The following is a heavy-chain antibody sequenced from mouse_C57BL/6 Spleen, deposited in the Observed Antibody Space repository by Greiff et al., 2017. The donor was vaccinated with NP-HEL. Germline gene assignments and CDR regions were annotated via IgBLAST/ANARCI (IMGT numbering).Heavy chain of an antibody. J-gene: IGHJ1*03. D-gene: IGHD2-5*01. CDR1: GFTFSDYY. CDR2: INYDGSST. CDR3: ARGGAYYSNYGYFDV. V-gene: IGHV5-16*01. Sequence: EVQLVESEGGLVQPGSSMKLSCTASGFTFSDYYMAWVRQVPEKGLEWVANINYDGSSTYYLDSLKSRFIISRDNAKNILYLQMSSLKSEDTATYYCARGGAYYSNYGYFDVWGTGTTVTVSS.